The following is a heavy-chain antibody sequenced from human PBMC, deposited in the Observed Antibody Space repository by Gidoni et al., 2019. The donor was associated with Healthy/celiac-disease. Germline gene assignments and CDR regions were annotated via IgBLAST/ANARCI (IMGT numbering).Heavy chain of an antibody. CDR2: ISSSSSTI. Sequence: EVQLVESGGGLVQPGGSLRLSCAASGFTFSSYSMNWVRQAPGKGLEWVSYISSSSSTIYYADSVKGRFTSSRDNAKNSLYLQRNSLRDEDTAVYYCARDLRGSYTFDYWGQGTLVTVSS. CDR1: GFTFSSYS. V-gene: IGHV3-48*02. J-gene: IGHJ4*02. CDR3: ARDLRGSYTFDY. D-gene: IGHD1-26*01.